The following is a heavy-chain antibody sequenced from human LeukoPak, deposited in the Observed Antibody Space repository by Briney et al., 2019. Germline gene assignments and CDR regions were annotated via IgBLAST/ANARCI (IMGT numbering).Heavy chain of an antibody. D-gene: IGHD1-7*01. CDR2: IKQDGSEK. CDR1: GFTFSSYW. J-gene: IGHJ4*02. Sequence: GGSLRLSCAASGFTFSSYWMSWVRQAPGKGLEWVGNIKQDGSEKYYVVSVKGRFTISRDNAKNSLYLQMNSLRAEDTAVYYCARVPLGWNCGVDYWGQGTLVTVSS. CDR3: ARVPLGWNCGVDY. V-gene: IGHV3-7*01.